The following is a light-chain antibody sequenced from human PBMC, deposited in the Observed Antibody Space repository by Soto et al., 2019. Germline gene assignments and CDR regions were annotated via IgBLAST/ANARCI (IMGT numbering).Light chain of an antibody. CDR1: QSVSSSY. Sequence: EIVLTQSPGTLSLSPGERATLSCRASQSVSSSYLAWYQQKPVQSPRLLLFGASSRATGTPDRFSGSGSGTDFTLTISRLEPEDFALYYCQQYDTSPRTFGQGTKVEIK. CDR3: QQYDTSPRT. CDR2: GAS. J-gene: IGKJ1*01. V-gene: IGKV3-20*01.